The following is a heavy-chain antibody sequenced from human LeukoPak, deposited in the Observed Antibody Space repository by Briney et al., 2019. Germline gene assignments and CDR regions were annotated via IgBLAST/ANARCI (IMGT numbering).Heavy chain of an antibody. CDR1: GGSFSGYY. V-gene: IGHV4-34*01. J-gene: IGHJ3*02. CDR3: ASSYQLPPGAFDI. CDR2: INHSGST. D-gene: IGHD2-2*01. Sequence: ASETLSLTCADYGGSFSGYYWSWIGQPPGKGLERIGEINHSGSTNYNPSLKSRVTISVDTSKNQFSLKLSSVTAADTAVYYCASSYQLPPGAFDIWGQGTMVTVSS.